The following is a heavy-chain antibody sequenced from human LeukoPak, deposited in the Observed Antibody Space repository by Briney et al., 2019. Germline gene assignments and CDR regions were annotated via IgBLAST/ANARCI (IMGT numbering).Heavy chain of an antibody. D-gene: IGHD3-22*01. CDR2: IKPDGSEK. Sequence: GGSLRLSCAASGFPFSRYWMSWVRQAPGKGLEWVANIKPDGSEKHYVDSVKGRFTISRDNSKNTLYLQMNSLRAEDTAVYYCAKEGYDSSGYYYPWGQGTLVTVSS. CDR1: GFPFSRYW. J-gene: IGHJ5*02. CDR3: AKEGYDSSGYYYP. V-gene: IGHV3-7*01.